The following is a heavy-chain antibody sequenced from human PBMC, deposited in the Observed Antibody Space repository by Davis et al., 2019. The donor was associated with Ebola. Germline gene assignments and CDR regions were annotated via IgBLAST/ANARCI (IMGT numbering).Heavy chain of an antibody. D-gene: IGHD3-3*01. CDR3: AKDKNYDFWSGYPHDAFDI. V-gene: IGHV3-23*01. CDR2: ISGSGGST. J-gene: IGHJ3*02. CDR1: GFTFSSYA. Sequence: GESLRLFCAASGFTFSSYAMSWVRQAPGKGLEWVSAISGSGGSTYYADSVKGRFTISRDNSKNTLYLQMNSLRAEDTAIYYCAKDKNYDFWSGYPHDAFDIWGQGTMVTVSS.